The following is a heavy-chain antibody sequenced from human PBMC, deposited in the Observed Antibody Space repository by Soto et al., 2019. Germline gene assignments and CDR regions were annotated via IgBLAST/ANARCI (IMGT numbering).Heavy chain of an antibody. J-gene: IGHJ5*02. CDR2: IYYSGST. CDR3: ARAPSFKSVHFDP. V-gene: IGHV4-59*01. D-gene: IGHD3-3*02. CDR1: GGSISSYY. Sequence: SETLSLTCTVSGGSISSYYWSWIRQPPGKGLEWIGYIYYSGSTNYNPSLKSRVTISVDTSKNQFSLKLSSVTAADTAVYYCARAPSFKSVHFDPWGQGTLVTVSS.